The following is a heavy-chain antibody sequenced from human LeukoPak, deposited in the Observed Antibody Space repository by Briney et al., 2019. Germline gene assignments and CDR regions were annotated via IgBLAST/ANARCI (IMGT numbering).Heavy chain of an antibody. D-gene: IGHD6-13*01. Sequence: SVKVSCKASGGTFSSHAISWVRQAPGQGLEWMGGIIPIFGTANYAQKFQGRVTITADESTSTAYMELSSLRSEDTAVYYCARRKQQLVRYYYYYMDVWGKGTTVTVSS. CDR2: IIPIFGTA. CDR1: GGTFSSHA. CDR3: ARRKQQLVRYYYYYMDV. V-gene: IGHV1-69*13. J-gene: IGHJ6*03.